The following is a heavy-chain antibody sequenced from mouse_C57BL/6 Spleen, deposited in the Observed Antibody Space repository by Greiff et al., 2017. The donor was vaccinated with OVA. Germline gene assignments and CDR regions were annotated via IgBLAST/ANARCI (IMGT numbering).Heavy chain of an antibody. CDR1: GFTFSDAW. CDR2: IRNKANNHAT. Sequence: EVHLVESGGGLVQPGGSMKLSCAASGFTFSDAWMDWVRQSPEKGLEWVAEIRNKANNHATYYAESVKGRFTISRDDSKMSVYLQMNSLRAEDTGIYYCTRAYGTRGFAYWGQGTLVTVSA. CDR3: TRAYGTRGFAY. D-gene: IGHD1-2*01. V-gene: IGHV6-6*01. J-gene: IGHJ3*01.